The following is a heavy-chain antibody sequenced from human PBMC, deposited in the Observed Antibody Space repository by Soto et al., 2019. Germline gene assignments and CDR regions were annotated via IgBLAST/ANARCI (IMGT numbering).Heavy chain of an antibody. V-gene: IGHV1-69*15. CDR1: GGTFSNYA. J-gene: IGHJ5*02. CDR2: IIPIFGSA. CDR3: AKDGGKDGYFGNWFDP. D-gene: IGHD5-12*01. Sequence: QVQLVQSGAEVKKPGSSVKVSCKASGGTFSNYAITWVRQAPGQGLEWLGRIIPIFGSANFAQKFQGRVTLTAYEYTTTAYMQLSNLRSDDTAVYYCAKDGGKDGYFGNWFDPWGQGTLVTVSS.